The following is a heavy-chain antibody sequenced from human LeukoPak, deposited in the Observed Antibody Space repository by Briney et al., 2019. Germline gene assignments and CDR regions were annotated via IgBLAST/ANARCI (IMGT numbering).Heavy chain of an antibody. V-gene: IGHV3-21*01. CDR2: ISSTSTSM. CDR1: GFNFQSYH. CDR3: ARDDCSSTSCYLVAWSLAYYYGMDV. Sequence: GGSLRLSCTASGFNFQSYHMNWVRQAPGKGPEWVSSISSTSTSMYYADSVKGRFTISRDNAKNSLYLQMNSLRAEDTAVYYCARDDCSSTSCYLVAWSLAYYYGMDVWGQGTTVTVSS. J-gene: IGHJ6*02. D-gene: IGHD2-2*01.